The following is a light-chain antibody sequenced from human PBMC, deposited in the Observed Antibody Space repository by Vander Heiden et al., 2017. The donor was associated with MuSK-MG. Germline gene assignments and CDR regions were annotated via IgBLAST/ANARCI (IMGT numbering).Light chain of an antibody. Sequence: QAVVTQEPSLTVSQGGTVTLTCGSSTGAVTSGHNPYWIQQKPGQAHRTLIYDTSNKPSWTPARFSGSLLGGTAALTLSGAQPEDEADYYCFLCHGGPWVFGGGTKLTVL. J-gene: IGLJ3*02. CDR1: TGAVTSGHN. CDR2: DTS. V-gene: IGLV7-46*01. CDR3: FLCHGGPWV.